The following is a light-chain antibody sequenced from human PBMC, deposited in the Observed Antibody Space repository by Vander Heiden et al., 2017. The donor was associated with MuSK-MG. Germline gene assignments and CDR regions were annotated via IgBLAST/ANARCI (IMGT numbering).Light chain of an antibody. J-gene: IGKJ1*01. Sequence: DVVMTQSPLSLPVTLGQPASISCRSSQSLVYNDGNTYLNWFQQRPGQSPRRLMYKVSNRDSGVPDRFSGSGSGTDFTLKISRVEAEDVGVYYCMQGTHWRGTFGQGTKVEIK. CDR2: KVS. V-gene: IGKV2-30*01. CDR3: MQGTHWRGT. CDR1: QSLVYNDGNTY.